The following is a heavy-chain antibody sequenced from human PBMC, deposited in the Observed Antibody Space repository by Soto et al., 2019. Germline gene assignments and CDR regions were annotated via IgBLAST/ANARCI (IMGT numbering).Heavy chain of an antibody. D-gene: IGHD3-10*01. J-gene: IGHJ3*02. CDR1: GGSINSGGHY. CDR3: ARGKVYGSGHAFDI. V-gene: IGHV4-31*03. Sequence: SDTLSLTCTVSGGSINSGGHYWSWIRQPPGKGLEWIGYIYYSGSTYYNPSLMSRVTISIDTSKNQFSLKLTSVTAADTAVYYCARGKVYGSGHAFDIWGQGTMVTVSS. CDR2: IYYSGST.